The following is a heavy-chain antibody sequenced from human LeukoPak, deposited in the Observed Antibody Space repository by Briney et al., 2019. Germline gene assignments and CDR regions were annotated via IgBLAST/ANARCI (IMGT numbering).Heavy chain of an antibody. CDR1: GYTFTSYD. D-gene: IGHD3-10*01. V-gene: IGHV1-8*03. CDR3: ARAAGEYGWFDP. CDR2: MNPNSGNT. J-gene: IGHJ5*02. Sequence: ASVKVSCKASGYTFTSYDINWVRQATGQGLEWMGWMNPNSGNTGYAQKFQGRVTITRNTSISTAYMELSSLRSEDTAVYYCARAAGEYGWFDPWGQGTLVTVSS.